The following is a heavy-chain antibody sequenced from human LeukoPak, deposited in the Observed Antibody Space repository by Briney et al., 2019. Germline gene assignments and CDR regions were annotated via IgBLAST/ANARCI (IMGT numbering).Heavy chain of an antibody. D-gene: IGHD2-15*01. CDR1: GGSFSGYY. CDR2: INHSGST. J-gene: IGHJ4*02. CDR3: ARIGRYCSGGSCYLYYFDY. V-gene: IGHV4-34*01. Sequence: PSETLSLTCAVYGGSFSGYYWSWIRQPPGKGLEWIGEINHSGSTKYNPPLKSRVTISVDTSKNQFSLKLSSVTAADTAVYYCARIGRYCSGGSCYLYYFDYWGQGTLVTVSS.